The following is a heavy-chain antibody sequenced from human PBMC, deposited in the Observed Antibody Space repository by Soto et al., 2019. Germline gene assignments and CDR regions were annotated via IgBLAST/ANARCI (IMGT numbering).Heavy chain of an antibody. Sequence: PGGSLRLSCTASGFTFGDYAMSWFRQAPGKGLEWVGFIRSKAYGGTTEYAASVKGRFTISRDDSKSIAYLQMNSLKTEDTAVHHCAKPPQAFSSGITYYFDYWGRGARVTVSS. CDR1: GFTFGDYA. CDR2: IRSKAYGGTT. CDR3: AKPPQAFSSGITYYFDY. V-gene: IGHV3-49*03. D-gene: IGHD6-25*01. J-gene: IGHJ4*02.